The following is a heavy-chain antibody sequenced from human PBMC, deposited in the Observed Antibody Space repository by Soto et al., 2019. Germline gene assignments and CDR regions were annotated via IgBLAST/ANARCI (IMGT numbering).Heavy chain of an antibody. Sequence: PGGSLRLSCAASGFTFSSYSMNWVRQAPGKGLEWVSSISSSSSYIYYADSVKGRFTISRDNAKNSLYLQMNSLRAEDTAVYYCARPARLYSSSHYFDYWGQGTLVTVSS. CDR2: ISSSSSYI. CDR1: GFTFSSYS. J-gene: IGHJ4*02. V-gene: IGHV3-21*01. D-gene: IGHD6-6*01. CDR3: ARPARLYSSSHYFDY.